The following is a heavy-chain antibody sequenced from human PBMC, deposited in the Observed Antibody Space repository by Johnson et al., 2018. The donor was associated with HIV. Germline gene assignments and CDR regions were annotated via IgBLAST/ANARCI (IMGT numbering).Heavy chain of an antibody. CDR1: GFTFSDSA. V-gene: IGHV3-72*01. Sequence: VQLVESGGGLVQPGGSLKLACAASGFTFSDSAMHWVRQAPGKGLEWVGRIRSKANSYTTEYAASVKGRFTISRDDSKNSLYLQMNSLKTEDTAVYYCARVGQQSNAFDIWGQG. D-gene: IGHD6-13*01. J-gene: IGHJ3*02. CDR2: IRSKANSYTT. CDR3: ARVGQQSNAFDI.